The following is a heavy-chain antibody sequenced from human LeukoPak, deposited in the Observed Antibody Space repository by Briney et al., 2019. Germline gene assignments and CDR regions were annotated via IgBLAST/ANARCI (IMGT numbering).Heavy chain of an antibody. Sequence: GGSLRLSCAASGFTFSSYAMSWVRQAPGKGLEWVSAISGSGGSTYYADSVKGRFTISRDNSKNTLYLQMNSLGAEDMAVYYCAKMYRWGYYGVDYWGQGTLVTVSS. V-gene: IGHV3-23*01. D-gene: IGHD1-26*01. CDR2: ISGSGGST. J-gene: IGHJ4*02. CDR1: GFTFSSYA. CDR3: AKMYRWGYYGVDY.